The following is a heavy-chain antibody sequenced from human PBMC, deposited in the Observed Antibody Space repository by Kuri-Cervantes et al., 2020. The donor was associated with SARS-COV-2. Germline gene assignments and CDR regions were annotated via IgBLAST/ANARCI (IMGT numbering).Heavy chain of an antibody. Sequence: GSLRLSCTISGGSISSSSYYWGWIRQPPGKGLEWIGSIYYSGSTYYNPSLKSRVTISVDTSKNQFSLKLSSVTAADTAVYYCARGEGIVLVVYALAFDIWGQGTMVTVSS. D-gene: IGHD2-8*02. CDR2: IYYSGST. J-gene: IGHJ3*02. CDR3: ARGEGIVLVVYALAFDI. V-gene: IGHV4-39*01. CDR1: GGSISSSSYY.